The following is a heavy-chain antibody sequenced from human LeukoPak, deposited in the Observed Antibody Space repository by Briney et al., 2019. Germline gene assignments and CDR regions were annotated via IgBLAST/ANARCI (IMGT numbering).Heavy chain of an antibody. J-gene: IGHJ4*02. CDR2: ISSSGSTI. D-gene: IGHD5-18*01. Sequence: GGSLRLSCAASGFTFSDYYMSWIRQAPGKGLEWVSYISSSGSTIYYADSVKGRFTISRDNAKNSLYLQMNSLRAADTAVYYCARGQLWSPVDFDYWGQGTLVTVSS. CDR3: ARGQLWSPVDFDY. V-gene: IGHV3-11*01. CDR1: GFTFSDYY.